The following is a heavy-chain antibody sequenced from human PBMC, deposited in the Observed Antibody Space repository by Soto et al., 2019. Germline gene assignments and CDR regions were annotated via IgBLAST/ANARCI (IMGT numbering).Heavy chain of an antibody. J-gene: IGHJ4*02. Sequence: EVQLLESGGGLEQPGGSLRLSCAASGFTFSSYVMSWVRQAPGKGLEWVSDISGSGGSTYYADSVKGRFTISRDNSKNTLYLQMNSLRAEDTAIYYCAKWRYYASGSVQIDYWGQGTLVTVSS. CDR3: AKWRYYASGSVQIDY. D-gene: IGHD3-10*01. CDR2: ISGSGGST. V-gene: IGHV3-23*01. CDR1: GFTFSSYV.